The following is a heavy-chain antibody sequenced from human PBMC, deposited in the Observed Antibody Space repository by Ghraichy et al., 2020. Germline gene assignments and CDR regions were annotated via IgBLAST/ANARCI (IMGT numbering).Heavy chain of an antibody. Sequence: GGSLRLSCAASGFTFSSYSMNWVRQAPGKGLEWVSSISSSSSYIYYADSVKGRFTISRDNAKNSLYLQMNSLRAEDTAVYYCARSRQQLVRSCFDYWGQGTLVTVSS. D-gene: IGHD6-13*01. V-gene: IGHV3-21*01. CDR3: ARSRQQLVRSCFDY. J-gene: IGHJ4*02. CDR1: GFTFSSYS. CDR2: ISSSSSYI.